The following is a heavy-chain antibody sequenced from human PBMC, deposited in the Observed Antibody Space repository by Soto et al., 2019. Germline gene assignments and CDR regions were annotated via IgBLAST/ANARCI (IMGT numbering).Heavy chain of an antibody. CDR1: GGTFSSYA. V-gene: IGHV1-69*01. CDR2: ITPISDTT. D-gene: IGHD2-2*01. J-gene: IGHJ6*02. CDR3: ARSQGSSTSLEIYYYYYYGMDV. Sequence: QVQLVQSGAEVKKPGSSVKVSCKASGGTFSSYAISWVRQAPGQGLEWMGGITPISDTTNYAQKFQGRVTITADESTSTAYMELRSLRSEDTAVYYCARSQGSSTSLEIYYYYYYGMDVWGQGTTVTVSS.